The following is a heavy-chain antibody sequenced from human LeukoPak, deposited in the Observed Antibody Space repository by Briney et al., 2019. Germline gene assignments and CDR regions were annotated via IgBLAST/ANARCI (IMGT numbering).Heavy chain of an antibody. J-gene: IGHJ4*02. Sequence: GESLKISCKGSGYSFTSYWIGWVRQMPGKGLEWMGIIYPGDSDTRYSPSFQGQSTISADKSISTAYLQWSSLKASDTAMYYCARRTTRYYYDSSGYEAPHFDYWGQGTLVTVSS. CDR1: GYSFTSYW. CDR2: IYPGDSDT. V-gene: IGHV5-51*01. CDR3: ARRTTRYYYDSSGYEAPHFDY. D-gene: IGHD3-22*01.